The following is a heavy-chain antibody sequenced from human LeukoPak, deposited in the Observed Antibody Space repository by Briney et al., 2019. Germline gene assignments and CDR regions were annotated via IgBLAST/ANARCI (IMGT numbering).Heavy chain of an antibody. D-gene: IGHD6-19*01. V-gene: IGHV1-69*04. CDR3: ASSSPPGYSRGWSDY. CDR2: IIPILGIA. Sequence: GASVKVSCKASGGTFSSYAISWVRQAPGQGLEWMGRIIPILGIANYAQKFQGRVTITADKSTSTAYMELSSLRSEDTAVYYCASSSPPGYSRGWSDYWGQGTLVTVSS. CDR1: GGTFSSYA. J-gene: IGHJ4*02.